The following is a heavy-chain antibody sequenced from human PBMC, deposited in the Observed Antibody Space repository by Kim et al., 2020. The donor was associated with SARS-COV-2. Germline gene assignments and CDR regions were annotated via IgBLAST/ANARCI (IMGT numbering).Heavy chain of an antibody. Sequence: GNPTYAQGFTGRFVFSLDTSVSTAYLQISSLKAEDTAVYYCARDRSSSSVWGQGTLVTVSS. CDR3: ARDRSSSSV. D-gene: IGHD6-6*01. CDR2: GNP. J-gene: IGHJ4*02. V-gene: IGHV7-4-1*02.